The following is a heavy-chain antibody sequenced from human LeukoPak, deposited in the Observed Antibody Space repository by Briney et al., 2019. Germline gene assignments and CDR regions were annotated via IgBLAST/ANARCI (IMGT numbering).Heavy chain of an antibody. CDR3: ARVLTHDFWSGYYDFDY. Sequence: ASVKVSCKASGYTFTSYGISWVRQAPGQGLEWMGWISAYNGNTNYAQKLRGRVTMTTDTSTSTAYMELRSLRSDDTAVYYCARVLTHDFWSGYYDFDYWGQGTLVTVSS. D-gene: IGHD3-3*01. CDR1: GYTFTSYG. CDR2: ISAYNGNT. V-gene: IGHV1-18*01. J-gene: IGHJ4*02.